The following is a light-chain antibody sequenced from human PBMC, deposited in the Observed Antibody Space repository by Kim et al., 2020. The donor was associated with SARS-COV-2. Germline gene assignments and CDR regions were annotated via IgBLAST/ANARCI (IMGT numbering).Light chain of an antibody. CDR2: DVD. J-gene: IGLJ1*01. CDR1: NSDIGGYNY. Sequence: GQSITISCTGTNSDIGGYNYVSWFQQRPGKAPKLMIYDVDQRPSGVSNRFSGSKSGNTASQTISGLQAEDEADYYCSSYTSNSTYVFGTGTKVTVL. V-gene: IGLV2-14*04. CDR3: SSYTSNSTYV.